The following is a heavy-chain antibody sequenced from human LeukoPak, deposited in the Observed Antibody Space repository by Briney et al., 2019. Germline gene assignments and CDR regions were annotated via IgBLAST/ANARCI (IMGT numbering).Heavy chain of an antibody. V-gene: IGHV3-30-3*01. Sequence: GGSLRPSCAVAGFTYSSHNMHWVRQVQGKGREWVALILSDGSNTYYADSVKGRFTISRDNSQNTLYLQMDSLRAEDTALYYCARDQGYTYAHSFDYWGQGTLVTVSS. CDR1: GFTYSSHN. D-gene: IGHD5-18*01. J-gene: IGHJ4*02. CDR2: ILSDGSNT. CDR3: ARDQGYTYAHSFDY.